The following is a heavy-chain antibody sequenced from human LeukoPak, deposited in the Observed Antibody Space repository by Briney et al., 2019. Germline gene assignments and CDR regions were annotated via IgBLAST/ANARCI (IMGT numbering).Heavy chain of an antibody. J-gene: IGHJ4*02. D-gene: IGHD6-13*01. CDR3: TTGIADSSRRPPSYYFDY. V-gene: IGHV3-15*01. Sequence: GGSLRLSCAASGFTFSNAWMSWVRQAPGKGLEWVGRIKSKTDGGTTDYAAPVKGRFTISRDDSKNTLYLQMNSLKTEDTAVYYCTTGIADSSRRPPSYYFDYWGQGTLVTVSS. CDR2: IKSKTDGGTT. CDR1: GFTFSNAW.